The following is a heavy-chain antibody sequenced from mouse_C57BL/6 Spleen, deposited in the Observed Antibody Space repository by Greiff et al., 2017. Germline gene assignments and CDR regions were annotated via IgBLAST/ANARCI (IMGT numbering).Heavy chain of an antibody. J-gene: IGHJ4*01. D-gene: IGHD3-2*02. CDR2: ISYDGSN. CDR1: GYSITSGYY. CDR3: ARGGYGRYYAMDY. V-gene: IGHV3-6*01. Sequence: EVHLVESGPGLVKPSQSLSLTCSVTGYSITSGYYWNWIRQFPGNKLEWMGYISYDGSNNYNPSLKNRISITRDTSKNQFFLKLNSVTTEDTATYYCARGGYGRYYAMDYWGQGTSVTVSS.